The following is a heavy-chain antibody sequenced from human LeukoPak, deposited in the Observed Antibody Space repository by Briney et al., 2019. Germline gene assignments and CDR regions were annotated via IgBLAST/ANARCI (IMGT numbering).Heavy chain of an antibody. CDR3: AKGPAGDSPDYFDY. CDR2: ISYDGSNK. V-gene: IGHV3-30*18. Sequence: GGSLRLSCAASGFTFSSYSMHWVRQAPGKGLEWVAVISYDGSNKYYADSVKGRFTISRDNSKNTLYLQMNSLRAEDTAVYYCAKGPAGDSPDYFDYWGQGTLVTVSS. D-gene: IGHD2-21*01. CDR1: GFTFSSYS. J-gene: IGHJ4*02.